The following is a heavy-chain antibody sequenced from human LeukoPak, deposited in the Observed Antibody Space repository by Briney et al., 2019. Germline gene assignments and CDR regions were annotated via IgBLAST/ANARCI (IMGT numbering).Heavy chain of an antibody. CDR1: GFTFSSSE. V-gene: IGHV3-48*03. CDR2: ISSGGSSM. J-gene: IGHJ4*02. CDR3: ARPGRSVTQGY. Sequence: GGSLRLSCAASGFTFSSSEMNWVRQAPGKGLEWVSYISSGGSSMYYADSVKGRFTISRDNAKNSLYLQINSLRVEDTAVYYCARPGRSVTQGYWGQGTLVTVSS. D-gene: IGHD3-10*01.